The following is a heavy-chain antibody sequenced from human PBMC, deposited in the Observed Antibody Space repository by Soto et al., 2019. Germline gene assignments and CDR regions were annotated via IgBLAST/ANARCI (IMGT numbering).Heavy chain of an antibody. D-gene: IGHD3-16*01. CDR2: ITWNRDRI. V-gene: IGHV3-9*01. CDR3: ARDMLRQYYGMDV. J-gene: IGHJ6*02. Sequence: QLVESGGGLVQPGGSLRLSCAASGFTFDDHAMHWVRQRPGKGLEWVSGITWNRDRITYADSVKGRFTISRDNAKNSLYLQMSSLRTEDTALYYCARDMLRQYYGMDVWGPGTTVTVAS. CDR1: GFTFDDHA.